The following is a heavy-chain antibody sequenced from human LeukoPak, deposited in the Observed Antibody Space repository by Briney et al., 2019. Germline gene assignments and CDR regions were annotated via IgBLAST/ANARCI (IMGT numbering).Heavy chain of an antibody. D-gene: IGHD6-13*01. CDR3: ARESSIAAAGPSFYMDV. J-gene: IGHJ6*03. Sequence: GGSLRLSCAASGFTFSSYWMSWVRQAPGKGLEWVANIKQDGSEKYYVDSVKGRFTISRDNAKNSLYLQMNSLRAEDTAVYYCARESSIAAAGPSFYMDVWGKGTTVTVSS. CDR2: IKQDGSEK. CDR1: GFTFSSYW. V-gene: IGHV3-7*01.